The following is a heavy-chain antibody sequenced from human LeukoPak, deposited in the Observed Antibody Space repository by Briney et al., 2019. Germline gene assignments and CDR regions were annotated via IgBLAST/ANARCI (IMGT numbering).Heavy chain of an antibody. CDR3: ARGRAARRPFDY. CDR1: GGSFSGYY. J-gene: IGHJ4*02. V-gene: IGHV4-34*01. Sequence: SSETLSLTCAVYGGSFSGYYWSWIRQPPGKGLEWIGEINHSGSTNYNPSLKSRVTISVDTSKNQFSLKLSSVTAADTAVYYCARGRAARRPFDYWGQGTLVTVSS. CDR2: INHSGST. D-gene: IGHD6-6*01.